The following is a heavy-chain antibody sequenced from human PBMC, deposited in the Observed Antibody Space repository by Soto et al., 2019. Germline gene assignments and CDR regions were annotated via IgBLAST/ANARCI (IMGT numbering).Heavy chain of an antibody. CDR1: GWSFSGYY. D-gene: IGHD6-25*01. J-gene: IGHJ4*02. V-gene: IGHV4-34*01. Sequence: XDTLSLTCAVDGWSFSGYYLSWTRQPPGKGLEWIGEINHSGSTNYNPSLKSRVTMSVDTSKNQFSLKLSSVTAADTAVYYCARGSRIAANFFWGQETLVTVS. CDR2: INHSGST. CDR3: ARGSRIAANFF.